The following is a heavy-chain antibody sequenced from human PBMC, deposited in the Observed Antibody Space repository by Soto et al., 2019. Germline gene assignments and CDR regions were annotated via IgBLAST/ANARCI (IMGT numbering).Heavy chain of an antibody. CDR1: RFTFSNYG. CDR3: ARASIMITFDV. Sequence: QVQLVESGGGVVQPGRSLRLSCAASRFTFSNYGMQWVRQAPGKGLEWVAVISHDGTVKYYADSVKGRFTISRDNSKNTLYLQMNSLRAEDTAVYYCARASIMITFDVWGQGTTVTVSS. CDR2: ISHDGTVK. J-gene: IGHJ6*02. D-gene: IGHD3-16*01. V-gene: IGHV3-30*03.